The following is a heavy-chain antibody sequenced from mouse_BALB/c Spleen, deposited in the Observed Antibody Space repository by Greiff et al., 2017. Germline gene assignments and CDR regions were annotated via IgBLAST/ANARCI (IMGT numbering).Heavy chain of an antibody. CDR1: GFTFSSYG. V-gene: IGHV5-6*02. Sequence: DVMLVESGGDLVKPGGSLKLSCAASGFTFSSYGMSWVRQTPDKRLEWVATISSGGSYTYYPDSVKGRFTISRDNAKNTLYLQMSSLKSEDTAMYYCARHEDGSSYRYWGQGTALTVSS. J-gene: IGHJ2*01. D-gene: IGHD1-1*01. CDR3: ARHEDGSSYRY. CDR2: ISSGGSYT.